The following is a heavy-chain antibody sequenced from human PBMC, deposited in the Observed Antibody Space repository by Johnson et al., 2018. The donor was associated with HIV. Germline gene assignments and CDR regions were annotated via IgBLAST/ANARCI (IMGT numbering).Heavy chain of an antibody. CDR1: GFTFSSYG. Sequence: QVQLVESGGGVVQPGRSLRLSCAASGFTFSSYGMHWVRQAPGKGLEWVAVIWYVGSNIYYADSVTGRFTISSYNSKNTLYLQMNSLSAEDTAVYYCARAGAVGFDAFDIWGQGTMVTVSS. J-gene: IGHJ3*02. D-gene: IGHD6-19*01. CDR3: ARAGAVGFDAFDI. V-gene: IGHV3-33*01. CDR2: IWYVGSNI.